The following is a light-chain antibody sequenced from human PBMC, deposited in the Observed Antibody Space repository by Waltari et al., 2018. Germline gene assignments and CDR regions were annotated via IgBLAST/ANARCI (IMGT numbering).Light chain of an antibody. V-gene: IGLV2-8*01. CDR1: SSDVGGYNF. CDR2: EVT. CDR3: MSSAGNYNPWV. J-gene: IGLJ3*02. Sequence: QSALTQPPSASGSPGQSVTISCTGTSSDVGGYNFVSWYQQHPGKAPKVRIYEVTKRPSGVLHRFSGSNSGNTASLTVSGLQAEDEADYYCMSSAGNYNPWVFGGGTRLTVL.